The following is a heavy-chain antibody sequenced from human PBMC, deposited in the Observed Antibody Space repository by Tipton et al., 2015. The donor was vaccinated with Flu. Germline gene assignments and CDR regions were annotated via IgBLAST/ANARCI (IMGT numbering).Heavy chain of an antibody. CDR3: ARRGGGYKYLYGMDV. V-gene: IGHV4-39*01. CDR2: VYYYGNT. J-gene: IGHJ6*02. CDR1: GGSIVDSTYY. D-gene: IGHD2-15*01. Sequence: TLSLTCTVSGGSIVDSTYYWDWIRQPPGKGLEWIGSVYYYGNTYHNPSLESRLTISIDTSKNQFSLQLKSVTAADTAVFYCARRGGGYKYLYGMDVWGQGTTVIVSS.